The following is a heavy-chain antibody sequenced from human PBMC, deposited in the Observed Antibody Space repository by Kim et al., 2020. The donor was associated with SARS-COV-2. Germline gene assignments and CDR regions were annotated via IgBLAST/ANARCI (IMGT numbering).Heavy chain of an antibody. CDR1: GFTFSSYA. CDR3: ARGALGYCSSTSCRGAFDI. Sequence: GGSLRLSCAASGFTFSSYAMHWVRQAPGKGLEWVAVISYDGSNKYYADSVKGRFTISRDNSKNTLYLQMNSLRAEDTAVYYCARGALGYCSSTSCRGAFDIWGQGTMVTVSS. J-gene: IGHJ3*02. CDR2: ISYDGSNK. D-gene: IGHD2-2*01. V-gene: IGHV3-30-3*01.